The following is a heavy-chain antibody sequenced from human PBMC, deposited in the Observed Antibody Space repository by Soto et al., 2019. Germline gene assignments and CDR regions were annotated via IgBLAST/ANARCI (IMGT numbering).Heavy chain of an antibody. J-gene: IGHJ4*02. Sequence: GGSLRLSCAASGFTFSSYSMNWVRQAPGKGLEWVSSISSSSYIYYADSVKGRFTISRDNAKNSLYLQMNSLRAEDTAVYYCARVPTYYYDSSGYSPFDYWGQGTLVTVSS. CDR1: GFTFSSYS. V-gene: IGHV3-21*01. CDR2: ISSSSYI. CDR3: ARVPTYYYDSSGYSPFDY. D-gene: IGHD3-22*01.